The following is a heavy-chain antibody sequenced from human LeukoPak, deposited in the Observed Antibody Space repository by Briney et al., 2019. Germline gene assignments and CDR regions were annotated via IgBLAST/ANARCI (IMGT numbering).Heavy chain of an antibody. D-gene: IGHD6-13*01. CDR1: GFTFSNYN. V-gene: IGHV3-21*04. J-gene: IGHJ4*02. Sequence: GGSLRLSCAASGFTFSNYNMNWVRQAPGKGLEWVSSITSTSSYIYYADSVKGRFTISRDNSKNMLYLQMNSLRSEDTAVYYCARAGRPRIASAGTPDYWGQGTLVTVSS. CDR2: ITSTSSYI. CDR3: ARAGRPRIASAGTPDY.